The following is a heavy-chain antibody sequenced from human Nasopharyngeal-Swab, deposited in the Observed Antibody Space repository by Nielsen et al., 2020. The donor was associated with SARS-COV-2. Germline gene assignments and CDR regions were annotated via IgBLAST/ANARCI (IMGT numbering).Heavy chain of an antibody. CDR2: IYPGDSDT. D-gene: IGHD4-17*01. CDR1: GSSFTSYW. J-gene: IGHJ4*02. V-gene: IGHV5-51*01. Sequence: GESLKISCEGSGSSFTSYWIGWVRQMPGKGLEWMGIIYPGDSDTRFSPSFQGQVTISADKSISTAYLQWSSLKASDTAMYYCARSSYGDYFDYWGQGTLVTVSS. CDR3: ARSSYGDYFDY.